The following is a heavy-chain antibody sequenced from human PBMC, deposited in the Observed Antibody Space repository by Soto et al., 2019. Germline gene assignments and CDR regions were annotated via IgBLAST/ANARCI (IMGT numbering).Heavy chain of an antibody. D-gene: IGHD3-16*02. V-gene: IGHV3-23*01. Sequence: GGSLRLSCAASGFTFLNYAMIWVRQAPGKGLEWVSSISGSGDSTYYADSVKGRFTVSRDNSKNTLYLQMDSLRAEDTAVYYCAKDQMITFGGVIVMRVEYWGQGTLVTVSS. CDR3: AKDQMITFGGVIVMRVEY. CDR1: GFTFLNYA. J-gene: IGHJ4*02. CDR2: ISGSGDST.